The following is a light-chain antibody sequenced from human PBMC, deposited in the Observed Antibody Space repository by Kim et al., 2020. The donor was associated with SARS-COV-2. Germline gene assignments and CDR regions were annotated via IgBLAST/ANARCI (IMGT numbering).Light chain of an antibody. J-gene: IGLJ2*01. CDR1: SGGIANNY. V-gene: IGLV6-57*01. CDR3: QSYDSNNHGV. CDR2: EDY. Sequence: NFMLTQPHSVSGSPGKTVTVSCTRSSGGIANNYVQWYQQRPGSSPTTVIYEDYRRPSGVPARFSGSIDSSSNSASLTISGLRTEDEADYYCQSYDSNNHGVFGGGTKLTVL.